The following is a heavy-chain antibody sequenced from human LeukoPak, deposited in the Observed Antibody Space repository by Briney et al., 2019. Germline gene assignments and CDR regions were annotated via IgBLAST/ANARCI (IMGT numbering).Heavy chain of an antibody. D-gene: IGHD5/OR15-5a*01. V-gene: IGHV3-66*01. CDR2: IYSGGST. CDR1: GFTVSSNY. J-gene: IGHJ4*02. CDR3: AKTIVSTIWTFDY. Sequence: PGGSLRLSCAASGFTVSSNYMSWVRQAPGKGLEWVSVIYSGGSTYYADSVKGRFTISRDNSKNTLYLQMNSLRAEDTTVYYCAKTIVSTIWTFDYWGQGTLVTVSS.